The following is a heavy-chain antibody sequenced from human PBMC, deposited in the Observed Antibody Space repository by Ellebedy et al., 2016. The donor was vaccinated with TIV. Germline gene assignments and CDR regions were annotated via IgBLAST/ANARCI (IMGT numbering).Heavy chain of an antibody. CDR2: IDPAGRSP. CDR1: GYT. Sequence: ASVKVSXXSSGYTHWVRQAPGQGLQWMGIIDPAGRSPTYARKFQGRVTMTRDTSTSTVYMELRSLRADDTALYFCASPLSTARLYSAMDVWGQGTTVTVSS. J-gene: IGHJ6*02. D-gene: IGHD2-21*01. V-gene: IGHV1-46*01. CDR3: ASPLSTARLYSAMDV.